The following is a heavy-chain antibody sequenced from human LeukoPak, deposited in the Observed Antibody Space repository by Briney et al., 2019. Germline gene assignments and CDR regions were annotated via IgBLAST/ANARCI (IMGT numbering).Heavy chain of an antibody. J-gene: IGHJ4*02. CDR3: ALGGGGFLGYFDY. V-gene: IGHV3-7*01. CDR2: IKQDGSEK. Sequence: HPGGSLRLSCAASGFTFSSYWMSWVRQAPGKGLEWVANIKQDGSEKYYVDSVKGRFTISRDNAKNSLYLQMNSLRAEDTAVYYCALGGGGFLGYFDYWGQGTLVTVSS. D-gene: IGHD3-10*01. CDR1: GFTFSSYW.